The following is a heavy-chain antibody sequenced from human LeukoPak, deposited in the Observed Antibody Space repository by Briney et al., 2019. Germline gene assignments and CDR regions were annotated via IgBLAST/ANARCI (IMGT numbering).Heavy chain of an antibody. CDR1: GGTFSSYA. CDR3: ARAPLWFGESYAFDI. V-gene: IGHV1-69*13. D-gene: IGHD3-10*01. CDR2: IIPIFGTA. J-gene: IGHJ3*02. Sequence: SVKVSCKASGGTFSSYAISWVRQAPGQGLEWMGVIIPIFGTANYAQKFQGRVTITADESTSTAYMELSSLRSEDTAVYYCARAPLWFGESYAFDIWGQGTMVTVSS.